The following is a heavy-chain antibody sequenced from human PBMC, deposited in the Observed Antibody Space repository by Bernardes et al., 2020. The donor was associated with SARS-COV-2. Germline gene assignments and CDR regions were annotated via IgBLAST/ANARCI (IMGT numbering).Heavy chain of an antibody. V-gene: IGHV1-8*02. Sequence: ASVKVSCTASGYTFIGYDINWVRQATGQGLEWMGWVNPSSGHTQYAQKFQGRVTMTTTASISTAYMELSSLKSEDTAVYYCARGPASGWYDHWGPGALVTVS. CDR2: VNPSSGHT. J-gene: IGHJ5*02. CDR3: ARGPASGWYDH. D-gene: IGHD6-19*01. CDR1: GYTFIGYD.